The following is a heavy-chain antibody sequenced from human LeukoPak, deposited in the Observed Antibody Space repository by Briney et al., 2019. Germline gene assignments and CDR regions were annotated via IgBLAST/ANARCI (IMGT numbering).Heavy chain of an antibody. D-gene: IGHD2-21*02. CDR1: GFTFSSYW. CDR3: ASSYRPGWVTAIFRKYYYYYYMDV. J-gene: IGHJ6*03. Sequence: GGSLRLSCAASGFTFSSYWMSWVRQAPGKGLEWVANIKQDGSEKYYVDSVKGRFTISRDNAKNSLYLQMNSLRAEDTAVYYCASSYRPGWVTAIFRKYYYYYYMDVWGKGTTVTVSS. CDR2: IKQDGSEK. V-gene: IGHV3-7*01.